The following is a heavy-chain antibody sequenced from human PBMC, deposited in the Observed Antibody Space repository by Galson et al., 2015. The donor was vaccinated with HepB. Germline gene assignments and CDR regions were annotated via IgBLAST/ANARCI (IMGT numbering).Heavy chain of an antibody. D-gene: IGHD6-25*01. CDR3: VRDNPGSGFYSFDF. CDR1: GFTFNWYW. CDR2: INNDGSGT. V-gene: IGHV3-74*01. Sequence: SLRLSCAASGFTFNWYWMHWVRQAPGKGLVWVARINNDGSGTTYADAVKGRFTISRDNAKNTLSLEMNSLRADDTAMYYCVRDNPGSGFYSFDFWGQGTMVSVSS. J-gene: IGHJ3*01.